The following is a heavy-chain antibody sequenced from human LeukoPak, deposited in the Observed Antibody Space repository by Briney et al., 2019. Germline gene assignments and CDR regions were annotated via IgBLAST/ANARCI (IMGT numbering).Heavy chain of an antibody. CDR1: GFTFSSYA. D-gene: IGHD3-10*01. CDR3: AKGLVRGVIIAYYFDY. Sequence: GGSLRLSCAASGFTFSSYAMSWVRQAPGKGLKWVSAISGSGGSTYYADSVKGRFTISRDNSKNTLYLQMNSLRAEDTAVYYCAKGLVRGVIIAYYFDYWGQGTLVTVSS. V-gene: IGHV3-23*01. J-gene: IGHJ4*02. CDR2: ISGSGGST.